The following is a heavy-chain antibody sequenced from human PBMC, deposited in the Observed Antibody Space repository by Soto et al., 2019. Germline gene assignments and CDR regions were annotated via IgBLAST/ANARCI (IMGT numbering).Heavy chain of an antibody. CDR1: GYTFTAYH. CDR2: INPKFGDT. D-gene: IGHD3-10*02. Sequence: QVQLVQSGAEVKEPGDSVRVSCEASGYTFTAYHIHWVRQAPGQGLEWMGWINPKFGDTTYAQDFQGRVSMTRDMSISPVYMELGRLTSDGTAIYYCARNMDYYYGRGSGNGHGVWGQGTTVTVFS. J-gene: IGHJ6*02. CDR3: ARNMDYYYGRGSGNGHGV. V-gene: IGHV1-2*02.